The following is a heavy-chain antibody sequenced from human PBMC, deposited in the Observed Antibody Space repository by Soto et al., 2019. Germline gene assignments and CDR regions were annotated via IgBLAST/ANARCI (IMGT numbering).Heavy chain of an antibody. CDR1: GFTFSDYY. J-gene: IGHJ3*02. CDR2: ISSSGSTI. Sequence: VGSLRLSCAASGFTFSDYYMSWIRQAPGKGLEWVSYISSSGSTIYYADSVKGRFTISRDNAKNSLYLQMNSLRAEDTAVYYCARTRLQSAFDIWGQGTMVTVSS. V-gene: IGHV3-11*01. CDR3: ARTRLQSAFDI. D-gene: IGHD4-4*01.